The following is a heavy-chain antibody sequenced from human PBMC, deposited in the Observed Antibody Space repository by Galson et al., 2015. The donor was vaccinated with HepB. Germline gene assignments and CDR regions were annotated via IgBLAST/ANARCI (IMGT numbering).Heavy chain of an antibody. CDR3: ARLPGIAARNYYFDY. J-gene: IGHJ4*02. D-gene: IGHD6-6*01. CDR2: IIPIFGTA. V-gene: IGHV1-69*13. CDR1: GGTFSSYA. Sequence: SVKVSCKASGGTFSSYAISWVRQAPGQGLEWMGGIIPIFGTANYAQKFQGRVTITADESTSTAYMELSSLKASDTAMYYCARLPGIAARNYYFDYWGQGTLVTVSS.